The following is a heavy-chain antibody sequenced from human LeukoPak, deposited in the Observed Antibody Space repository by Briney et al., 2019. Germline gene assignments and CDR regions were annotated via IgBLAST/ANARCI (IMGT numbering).Heavy chain of an antibody. CDR1: GGSFSGYY. CDR3: ARSFPSLRFLEWLPDAFDI. V-gene: IGHV4-34*01. D-gene: IGHD3-3*01. CDR2: INHSGST. Sequence: TSETLSLTCAVYGGSFSGYYWSWIRQPPGKGLEWIGEINHSGSTNYNPSLKSRVTISVDTSKNQFSLKLSSVTAADTAVYYCARSFPSLRFLEWLPDAFDIWGQGTMVTVSS. J-gene: IGHJ3*02.